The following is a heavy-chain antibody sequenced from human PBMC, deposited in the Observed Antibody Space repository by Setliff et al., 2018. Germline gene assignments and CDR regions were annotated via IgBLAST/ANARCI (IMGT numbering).Heavy chain of an antibody. Sequence: GGSLRLSCAASGFTFSSYGMHWVRQAPGKGLEWVAVIWDDGGNKYHADSVRGRFTISRDNSQNTMYLQMNSLRAEDTAVYYCIRDTSGRDAFDIWGQGTMVTVSS. J-gene: IGHJ3*02. V-gene: IGHV3-33*01. CDR1: GFTFSSYG. CDR2: IWDDGGNK. CDR3: IRDTSGRDAFDI. D-gene: IGHD6-19*01.